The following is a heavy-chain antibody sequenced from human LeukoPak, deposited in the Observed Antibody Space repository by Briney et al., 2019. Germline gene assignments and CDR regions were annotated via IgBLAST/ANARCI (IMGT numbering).Heavy chain of an antibody. D-gene: IGHD1-26*01. CDR1: GFTFTDAW. CDR2: IESKSDGGTT. CDR3: TLDDVGLAPDY. J-gene: IGHJ4*02. Sequence: PGGSLRLSCAASGFTFTDAWMSWVRQAPGKGLEWVGRIESKSDGGTTYYAAPVKGRFTISRDDLKNTLYLQMNGLKTEDTAVYFCTLDDVGLAPDYWGQGTLVTVSS. V-gene: IGHV3-15*04.